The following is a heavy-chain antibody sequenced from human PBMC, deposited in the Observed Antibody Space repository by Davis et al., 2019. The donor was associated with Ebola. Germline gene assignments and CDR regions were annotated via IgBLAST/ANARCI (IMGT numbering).Heavy chain of an antibody. Sequence: SVKVSCKASGGTFSSYAISWVRHAPGQGLEWMGRIIPILGIANYAQKFQGRVTITADKSTSTAYMELSSLRSEDTAVYYCARLSDFWSGSLPYYGMDVWGQGTTVTVSS. J-gene: IGHJ6*02. CDR3: ARLSDFWSGSLPYYGMDV. V-gene: IGHV1-69*04. CDR1: GGTFSSYA. D-gene: IGHD3-3*01. CDR2: IIPILGIA.